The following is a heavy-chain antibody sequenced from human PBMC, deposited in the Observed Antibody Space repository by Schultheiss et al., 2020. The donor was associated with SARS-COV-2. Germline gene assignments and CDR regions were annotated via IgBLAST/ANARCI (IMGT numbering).Heavy chain of an antibody. CDR3: AKVNYFDRSGYYPHSAMDV. D-gene: IGHD3-22*01. Sequence: GGSLRLSCAASGFTFSSYAMHWVRQAPGKGLEWVSAISGSGGSTYYADSVKGRFTISRDNSKNTLYLEMNSLRAEDTAVYYCAKVNYFDRSGYYPHSAMDVWGQGTTVTVSS. CDR1: GFTFSSYA. J-gene: IGHJ6*02. V-gene: IGHV3-23*01. CDR2: ISGSGGST.